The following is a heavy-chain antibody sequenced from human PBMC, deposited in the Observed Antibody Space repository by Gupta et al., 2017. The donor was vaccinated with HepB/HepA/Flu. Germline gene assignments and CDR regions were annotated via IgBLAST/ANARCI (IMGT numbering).Heavy chain of an antibody. Sequence: QVQLVQSGAEVKKPGASVKVSCKASGYTFTGYYMHWVRQAPGQGLEWMGWINPNSGGTNYAQKFQGRVTMTRDTSISTAYMELSRLRSDDTAVYYCARVIYCSSTSCGNWFDPWGQGTLVTVSS. V-gene: IGHV1-2*02. D-gene: IGHD2-2*01. CDR3: ARVIYCSSTSCGNWFDP. CDR2: INPNSGGT. CDR1: GYTFTGYY. J-gene: IGHJ5*02.